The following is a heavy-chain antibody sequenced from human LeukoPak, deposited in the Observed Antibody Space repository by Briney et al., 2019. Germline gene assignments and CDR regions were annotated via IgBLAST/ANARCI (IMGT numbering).Heavy chain of an antibody. CDR2: ISWDGGST. CDR3: AKDMDSAAAGRGFDY. CDR1: GFTFDDYA. Sequence: GGSLRLSCAASGFTFDDYAMHWVRQAPGKGLEWVSLISWDGGSTYYADSVKGRFTISRDNSKNSLYLQMNSLRTEDTALYYCAKDMDSAAAGRGFDYWGQGTLVTVSS. V-gene: IGHV3-43*01. D-gene: IGHD6-13*01. J-gene: IGHJ4*02.